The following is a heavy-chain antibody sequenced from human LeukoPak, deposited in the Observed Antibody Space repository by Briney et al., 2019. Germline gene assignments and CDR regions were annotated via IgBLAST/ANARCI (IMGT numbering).Heavy chain of an antibody. D-gene: IGHD3-10*01. CDR1: GFTFDDYA. Sequence: TGGSLRLSCAASGFTFDDYAMHWVRQAPGKGLXXXXXXSWNSGSIGYADSVKGRFTISRDNAKNSLYLQMNSLRAEDTALYYCAKDYGSGSDYYYYGMDVWGQGTTVTVSS. J-gene: IGHJ6*02. CDR3: AKDYGSGSDYYYYGMDV. V-gene: IGHV3-9*01. CDR2: XSWNSGSI.